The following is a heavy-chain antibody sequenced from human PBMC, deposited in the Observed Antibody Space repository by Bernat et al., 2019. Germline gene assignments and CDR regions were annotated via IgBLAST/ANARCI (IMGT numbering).Heavy chain of an antibody. V-gene: IGHV3-7*03. CDR3: ARDWGYGSGSYIPPYYYYGMDV. CDR1: GFTFSSYW. CDR2: IKQDGSEK. Sequence: EVQLLESGGGLVQPGGSLRLSCAASGFTFSSYWMSWVRQAPGKGLEWVANIKQDGSEKYYVDSVKGRFTISRDNAKNSLYLQMNSLRAEDTAVYYCARDWGYGSGSYIPPYYYYGMDVWGQGTTVTVSS. J-gene: IGHJ6*02. D-gene: IGHD3-10*01.